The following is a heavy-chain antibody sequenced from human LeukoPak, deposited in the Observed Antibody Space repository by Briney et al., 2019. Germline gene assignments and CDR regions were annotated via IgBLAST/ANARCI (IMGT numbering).Heavy chain of an antibody. V-gene: IGHV3-33*01. J-gene: IGHJ6*02. CDR2: IWYDGSNK. CDR3: ARKITIFGVVIMRDPTDYYGMDV. CDR1: GFTFSSYG. D-gene: IGHD3-3*01. Sequence: GVSLRLSCAASGFTFSSYGMHWVRQAPGKGLEWVAVIWYDGSNKYYADSVKGRFTISRDNSKNTLYLQMNSLRAEDTAVYYCARKITIFGVVIMRDPTDYYGMDVWGQGTTVTVSS.